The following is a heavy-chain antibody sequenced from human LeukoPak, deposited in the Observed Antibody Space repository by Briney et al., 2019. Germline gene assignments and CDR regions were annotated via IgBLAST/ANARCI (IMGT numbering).Heavy chain of an antibody. CDR2: IYYSGST. V-gene: IGHV4-31*03. Sequence: PSHTLSLTCTVSGGSISSGGYYWGWLRQHPGTGLEWIGYIYYSGSTYYNPSLKSRVTISVDTSKNQFSLKLSSVTAADTAVYYCARASYYDSSGLTDPYYFDYWGQGTLVTVSS. CDR1: GGSISSGGYY. D-gene: IGHD3-22*01. CDR3: ARASYYDSSGLTDPYYFDY. J-gene: IGHJ4*02.